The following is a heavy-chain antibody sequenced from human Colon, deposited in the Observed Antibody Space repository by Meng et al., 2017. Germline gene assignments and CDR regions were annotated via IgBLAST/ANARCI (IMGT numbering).Heavy chain of an antibody. CDR1: GGFINSNF. CDR2: FSGTEST. CDR3: AREGGSRQLNY. Sequence: SETLSLTCTVSGGFINSNFWTWVRQPAGKGLEWIGRFSGTESTSYNPSLQSRVAISVDASKNQVSLTLTSVTAVDTAVYYCAREGGSRQLNYWGQGTLVTVSS. V-gene: IGHV4-4*07. J-gene: IGHJ4*02. D-gene: IGHD1-26*01.